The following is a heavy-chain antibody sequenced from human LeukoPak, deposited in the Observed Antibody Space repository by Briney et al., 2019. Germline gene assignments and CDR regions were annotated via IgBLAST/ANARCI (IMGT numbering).Heavy chain of an antibody. CDR1: GASFSGYY. D-gene: IGHD6-19*01. Sequence: SETLSLTCAVYGASFSGYYWSWIRQPPGKGLEWIGEINHSGSTNYNPSLKSRVTISVDTSKNQFSLKLSSVTAADTAVYYCARDSRYSSGCFDYWGQGTLVTVSS. CDR3: ARDSRYSSGCFDY. V-gene: IGHV4-34*01. CDR2: INHSGST. J-gene: IGHJ4*02.